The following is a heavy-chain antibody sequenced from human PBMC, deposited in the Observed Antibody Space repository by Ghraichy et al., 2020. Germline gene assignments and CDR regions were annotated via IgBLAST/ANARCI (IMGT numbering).Heavy chain of an antibody. CDR2: INHSGST. Sequence: SETLSLTCAVYGGSFSGYYWSWIRQPPGKGLEWIGEINHSGSTNYNPSLKSRVTISVDTSKNQFSLKLSSVTAADTAVYYCASLYYDFWSGYYQNAFDIWGQGTMVTVSS. CDR1: GGSFSGYY. J-gene: IGHJ3*02. CDR3: ASLYYDFWSGYYQNAFDI. D-gene: IGHD3-3*01. V-gene: IGHV4-34*01.